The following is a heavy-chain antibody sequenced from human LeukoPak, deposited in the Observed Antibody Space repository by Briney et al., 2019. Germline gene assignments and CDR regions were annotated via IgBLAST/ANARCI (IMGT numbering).Heavy chain of an antibody. D-gene: IGHD3-22*01. CDR1: GFTVGNNY. CDR2: IFSGGGT. CDR3: ARQDYDDSSGHLGY. V-gene: IGHV3-66*04. J-gene: IGHJ4*02. Sequence: PGGSLRLSCAASGFTVGNNYMCWVRQAPGEGLEWVSVIFSGGGTYYADSVKGRFTISRDNSQNTLYLQMNSLRADDTAVYYCARQDYDDSSGHLGYWGQGTLVTVSS.